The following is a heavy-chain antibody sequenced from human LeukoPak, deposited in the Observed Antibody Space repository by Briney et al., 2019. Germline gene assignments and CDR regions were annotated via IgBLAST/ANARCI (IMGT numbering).Heavy chain of an antibody. V-gene: IGHV3-21*06. J-gene: IGHJ4*02. D-gene: IGHD6-13*01. CDR3: ARGPFSSSWSEFDY. CDR2: ISGDSRYI. Sequence: GGSLRLSCAASGFTFSDYSLNWVRQAPGKGLEWVSCISGDSRYIYYADSVKGRSTISRDNAQNSLYLHMYSLRAEDTAVYYCARGPFSSSWSEFDYWGQGTLVTVSS. CDR1: GFTFSDYS.